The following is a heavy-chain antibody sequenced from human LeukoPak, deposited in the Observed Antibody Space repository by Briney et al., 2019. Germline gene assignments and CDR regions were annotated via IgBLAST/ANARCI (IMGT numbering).Heavy chain of an antibody. CDR2: IYPGDSDT. D-gene: IGHD5-12*01. Sequence: GESLKISCKGSGYSFTSYWIGWVRQMPGKGLEWMGIIYPGDSDTRYSPSFQGQVTISADKSISTAYLQWSSLKASDTAMYYCARHGWPGGYVSGWFDPWGQGTLVTVSS. CDR1: GYSFTSYW. V-gene: IGHV5-51*01. J-gene: IGHJ5*02. CDR3: ARHGWPGGYVSGWFDP.